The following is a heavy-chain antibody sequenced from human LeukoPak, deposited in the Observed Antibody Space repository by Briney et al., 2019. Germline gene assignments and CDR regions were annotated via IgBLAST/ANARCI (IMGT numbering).Heavy chain of an antibody. CDR3: ARANMVRGVGSFFDRNWFDP. Sequence: ASVKVSCKASGYTFTSYGISWVRQAPGQALEWMGWISAYNGNTNYAQKIQGRVTMTTDTSTSTAYMELRSLRSDDTAVYYCARANMVRGVGSFFDRNWFDPWGQGTLVTVSS. J-gene: IGHJ5*02. V-gene: IGHV1-18*01. CDR1: GYTFTSYG. CDR2: ISAYNGNT. D-gene: IGHD3-10*01.